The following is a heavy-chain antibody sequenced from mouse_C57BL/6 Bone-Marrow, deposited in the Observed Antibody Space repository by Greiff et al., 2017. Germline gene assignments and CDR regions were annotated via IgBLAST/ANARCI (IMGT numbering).Heavy chain of an antibody. J-gene: IGHJ1*03. CDR3: ARRTNCMSNWYFDV. CDR2: INPNNGGT. D-gene: IGHD4-1*01. Sequence: EVKLMESGPELVKPGASVKMSCKASGYTFTDYNMHWVKQSHGKSLEWIGYINPNNGGTSYNQKFKGKATLTVNKSSSTAYMELRSLTSEDSAVXYCARRTNCMSNWYFDVWGTGTTVTVSS. V-gene: IGHV1-22*01. CDR1: GYTFTDYN.